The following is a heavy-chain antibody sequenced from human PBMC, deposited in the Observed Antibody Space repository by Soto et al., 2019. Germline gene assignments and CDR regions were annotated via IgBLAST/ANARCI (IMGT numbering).Heavy chain of an antibody. V-gene: IGHV3-30-3*01. CDR1: GFTFSSYA. J-gene: IGHJ6*02. CDR2: ISYDGSNK. Sequence: QVQLVESGGGVVQPGRSLRLSCAASGFTFSSYAMHWVRQAPGKGLEWVAVISYDGSNKYYADSVKGRFTISRDNSKNTLYLQMNSLRAEDTAVYYCAREEGYSSSWYPYYYYYGMDVCGQGTTVTVSS. CDR3: AREEGYSSSWYPYYYYYGMDV. D-gene: IGHD6-13*01.